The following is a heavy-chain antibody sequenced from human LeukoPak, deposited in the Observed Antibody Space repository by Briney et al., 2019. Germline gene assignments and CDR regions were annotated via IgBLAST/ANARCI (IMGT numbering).Heavy chain of an antibody. CDR2: INPNSGGT. V-gene: IGHV1-2*02. J-gene: IGHJ4*02. Sequence: VASVKVSCKASEYTFPDYFMHWVRQAPGQGLEWMGWINPNSGGTSYAQKFQGRVTMTRDTSVTTAYMDLGRLRSDDTAVYYCARGRAGDYFDSWGQGTLVTVSS. CDR3: ARGRAGDYFDS. CDR1: EYTFPDYF.